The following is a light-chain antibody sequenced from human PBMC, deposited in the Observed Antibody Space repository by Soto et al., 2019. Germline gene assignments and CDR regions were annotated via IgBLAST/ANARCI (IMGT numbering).Light chain of an antibody. Sequence: EIVLTQSPGTLSLSPGERATLSCRASQSVSSNYLAWYQQKPGQAPRVLIYGASSRATCIPDRFSGGGSGTDFTLTISRLEPEDFAVYYCQQYGSSLFTFGPGTKVDIK. CDR1: QSVSSNY. CDR3: QQYGSSLFT. V-gene: IGKV3-20*01. CDR2: GAS. J-gene: IGKJ3*01.